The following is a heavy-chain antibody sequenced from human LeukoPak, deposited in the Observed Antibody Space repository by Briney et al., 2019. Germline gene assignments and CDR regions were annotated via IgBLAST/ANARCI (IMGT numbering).Heavy chain of an antibody. CDR1: GYTFTGYY. Sequence: ASVKVSCKASGYTFTGYYMHWVRQATGQGLEWMGWMNPNSGNTGYAQKFQGRVTMTRNTSISTAYMELSSLRSEDTAVYYCARRSGSYPGFDYWGQGTLVTVSS. CDR2: MNPNSGNT. J-gene: IGHJ4*02. D-gene: IGHD3-10*01. CDR3: ARRSGSYPGFDY. V-gene: IGHV1-8*02.